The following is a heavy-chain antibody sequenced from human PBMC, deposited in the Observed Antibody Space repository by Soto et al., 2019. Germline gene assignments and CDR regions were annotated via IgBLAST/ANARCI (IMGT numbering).Heavy chain of an antibody. D-gene: IGHD1-20*01. J-gene: IGHJ1*01. CDR1: GGTFSGYA. Sequence: QAHLMQSVAEVKKPGSSVKVSCKASGGTFSGYAISWVRQRPGRGLEWMGGIIPIFGITTYAEKFQGRITLAGDESTGTAFMDLRSLISEETAVYYCARDPRRITGTTSSEDFQFCGPGTLVSVSS. CDR2: IIPIFGIT. CDR3: ARDPRRITGTTSSEDFQF. V-gene: IGHV1-69*01.